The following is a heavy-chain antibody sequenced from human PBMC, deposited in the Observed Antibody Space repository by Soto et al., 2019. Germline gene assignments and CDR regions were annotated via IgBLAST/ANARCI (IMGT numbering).Heavy chain of an antibody. V-gene: IGHV1-69*13. Sequence: SVKVSCKASGGTFSSYAISWVRQAPGQGLEWMGGIIPIFGTANYAQKFQGRVTITADESTSTAYMELSSLRSEDTAVYYCARVARYCSGGSCYSGLWFDPWGQGTLVTVSS. D-gene: IGHD2-15*01. CDR2: IIPIFGTA. CDR1: GGTFSSYA. J-gene: IGHJ5*02. CDR3: ARVARYCSGGSCYSGLWFDP.